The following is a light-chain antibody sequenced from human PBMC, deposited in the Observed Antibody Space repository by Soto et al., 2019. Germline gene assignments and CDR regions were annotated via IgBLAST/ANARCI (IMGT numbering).Light chain of an antibody. J-gene: IGLJ2*01. CDR1: SSDVGGYNY. V-gene: IGLV2-14*01. CDR3: SSYRSSSTYVV. Sequence: SALTQPASVSGSPGQSITISCTGTSSDVGGYNYVSWYQQHPGNAPKLMIYDVSNRPSGVSNRFSGSKSGNTASLTISGLQAEDEADYYCSSYRSSSTYVVFGGGTKLTVL. CDR2: DVS.